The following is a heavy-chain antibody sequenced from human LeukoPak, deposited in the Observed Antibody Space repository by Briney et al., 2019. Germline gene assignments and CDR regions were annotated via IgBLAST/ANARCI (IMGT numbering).Heavy chain of an antibody. J-gene: IGHJ4*02. CDR3: ARYVGSTTKNYFDS. D-gene: IGHD5/OR15-5a*01. Sequence: SETLSLTCTVSGYSISSGYYWGWIRQPPGKGLEWIGSIYHSGSTYYNPSLKSRVTMSLDTSKNQFSLKLSSVTAADTAMYYCARYVGSTTKNYFDSWGQGTLVIVSS. CDR1: GYSISSGYY. V-gene: IGHV4-38-2*02. CDR2: IYHSGST.